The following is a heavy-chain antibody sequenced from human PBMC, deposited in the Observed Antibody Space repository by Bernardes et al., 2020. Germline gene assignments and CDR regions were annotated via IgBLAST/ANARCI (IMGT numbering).Heavy chain of an antibody. CDR1: GFTFNSYT. V-gene: IGHV3-21*01. CDR3: ARVTKGAFDS. J-gene: IGHJ4*02. CDR2: VSSSSNYI. D-gene: IGHD1-26*01. Sequence: GGSLRLSCAASGFTFNSYTMTWVRQAPGKGLEWISSVSSSSNYIYYADSLKGRFTISRDNAKNTLYLQVNSLRAGDTAIYYCARVTKGAFDSWSQGILVNGSS.